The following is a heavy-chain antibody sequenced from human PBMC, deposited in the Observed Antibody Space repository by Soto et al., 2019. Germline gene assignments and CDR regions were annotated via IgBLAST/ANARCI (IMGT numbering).Heavy chain of an antibody. Sequence: GESLKISCKGSGYSFTSYWIGWVRQMPGKGLEWMGIIYPGDSDTRYSPSFQGQVTISADKSISTAYLQWSSLKASDTAMYYCARPITYYYDGSGYREDFQHWGQCTLVTVSS. V-gene: IGHV5-51*01. CDR2: IYPGDSDT. J-gene: IGHJ1*01. CDR3: ARPITYYYDGSGYREDFQH. CDR1: GYSFTSYW. D-gene: IGHD3-22*01.